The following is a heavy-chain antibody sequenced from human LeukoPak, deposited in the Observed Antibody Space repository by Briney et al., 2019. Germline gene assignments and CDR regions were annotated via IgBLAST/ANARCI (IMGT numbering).Heavy chain of an antibody. CDR2: ISSSGSTI. CDR3: ARNPYYGSGLNWFDP. CDR1: GFTFSSYS. V-gene: IGHV3-48*04. J-gene: IGHJ5*02. D-gene: IGHD3-10*01. Sequence: GGSLRLSCAASGFTFSSYSMNWVRQAPGKGLEWVSSISSSGSTIYYADSVKGRFTISRDNAKNSLYLQMNSLRAEDTAVYYCARNPYYGSGLNWFDPWGQGTLVTVSS.